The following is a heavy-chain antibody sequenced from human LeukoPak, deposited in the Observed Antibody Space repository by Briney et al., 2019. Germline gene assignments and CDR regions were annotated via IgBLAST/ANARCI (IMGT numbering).Heavy chain of an antibody. D-gene: IGHD3-10*01. V-gene: IGHV1-69*05. CDR1: GGTFSSYA. CDR3: ARAPPNSGSYYRLHSWFDP. Sequence: SVKVSCKASGGTFSSYAISWVRQAPGQGLEWMGGIIPIFGTANYAQKFQGRVTITTDESTSTAYMELSSLRSDDTAFYYCARAPPNSGSYYRLHSWFDPWGQGALVTVSS. CDR2: IIPIFGTA. J-gene: IGHJ5*02.